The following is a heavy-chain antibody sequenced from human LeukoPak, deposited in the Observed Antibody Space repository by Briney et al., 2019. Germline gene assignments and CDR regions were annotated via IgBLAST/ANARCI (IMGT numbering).Heavy chain of an antibody. CDR1: GYTFTGYY. J-gene: IGHJ2*01. V-gene: IGHV1-2*02. CDR3: AIQPWGSGNNWYFDL. D-gene: IGHD7-27*01. Sequence: GASVKVSCKASGYTFTGYYIHWVRQVPGQGLEWMGWISPNSGGTDYAQKFQGRVTMTRDTSISTAYVELSSLTSDDTAVYYCAIQPWGSGNNWYFDLWGRGTLVTVSS. CDR2: ISPNSGGT.